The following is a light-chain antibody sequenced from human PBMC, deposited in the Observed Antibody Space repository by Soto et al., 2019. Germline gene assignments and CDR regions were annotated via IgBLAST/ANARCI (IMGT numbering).Light chain of an antibody. Sequence: IQLTQSPSSLSASVGDRVTITCRAIQGISSYLAWYQQKPGKAPKLLIYAASTLQSGVPSRFSGTGSGTDFTLINSSLQPEDFAAYYCQRLNSYPRTFGQGTKLEIK. J-gene: IGKJ2*02. CDR3: QRLNSYPRT. V-gene: IGKV1-9*01. CDR1: QGISSY. CDR2: AAS.